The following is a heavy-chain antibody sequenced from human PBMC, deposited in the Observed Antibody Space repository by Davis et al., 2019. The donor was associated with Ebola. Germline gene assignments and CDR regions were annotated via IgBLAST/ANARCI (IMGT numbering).Heavy chain of an antibody. D-gene: IGHD2-15*01. V-gene: IGHV3-33*01. CDR2: IWYDGSNK. CDR1: GFTFSSYG. CDR3: ARESVVVAGAATGVRTQYYFGMDV. Sequence: GESLKISCAASGFTFSSYGMHWVRQAPGKGLEWVAVIWYDGSNKYYADSVKGRFTLSRDNSKNTLYLQMNSLRAEDTAVYYCARESVVVAGAATGVRTQYYFGMDVWGQGTTVTVSS. J-gene: IGHJ6*02.